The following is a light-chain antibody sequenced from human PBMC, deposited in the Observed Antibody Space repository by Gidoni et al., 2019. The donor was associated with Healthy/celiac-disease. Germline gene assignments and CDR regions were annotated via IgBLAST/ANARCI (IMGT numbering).Light chain of an antibody. V-gene: IGKV1-39*01. CDR1: QSISSY. J-gene: IGKJ4*01. CDR3: QQRYSTPPT. CDR2: AAS. Sequence: DIQMTQSPSSLSASVGDRVTLTCRASQSISSYLNWYQQKPGKAPKLLIYAASSWQSGVPSRFSGSGSGTDFTLTISSLQPEDFATYYCQQRYSTPPTFGGGTKVEIK.